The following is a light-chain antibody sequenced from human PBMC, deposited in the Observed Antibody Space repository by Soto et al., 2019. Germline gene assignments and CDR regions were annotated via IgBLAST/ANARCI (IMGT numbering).Light chain of an antibody. CDR1: QTIMSG. V-gene: IGKV1-5*03. Sequence: DIQMTQSPSTLSASVGDRVTITCRAGQTIMSGLSWYQQKPGKAPKLLIYKASTLKSGVTSRFSGSGSGTEFTLNISSLQHEDFATYYCQQYDISSGTFGQGTKVDI. CDR3: QQYDISSGT. J-gene: IGKJ1*01. CDR2: KAS.